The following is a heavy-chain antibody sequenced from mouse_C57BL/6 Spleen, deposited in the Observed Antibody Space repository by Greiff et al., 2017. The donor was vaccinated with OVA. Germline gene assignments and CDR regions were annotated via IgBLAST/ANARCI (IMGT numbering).Heavy chain of an antibody. Sequence: VQLQQSGPELVRPWASVKISCQAFYTSFRRVYFAIRDTNYWMQWVKQRPGQRLEWIGANYPGNGDTSYNQKFKGKATLTADKSSSTAYMQLSSLTSEDSAVYYCAWDCGNYVGYFDDWGTGTTVTVSS. V-gene: IGHV1-87*01. D-gene: IGHD2-1*01. CDR1: YTS. J-gene: IGHJ1*03. CDR2: GQRLEWIG. CDR3: SEDSAVYYCAWDCGNYVGYFDD.